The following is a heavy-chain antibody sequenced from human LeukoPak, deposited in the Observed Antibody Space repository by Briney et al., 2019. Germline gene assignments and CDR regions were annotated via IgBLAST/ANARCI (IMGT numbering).Heavy chain of an antibody. V-gene: IGHV3-23*01. J-gene: IGHJ4*02. CDR3: AKPTKMYYYDSGALNY. CDR1: GFTFSNYA. D-gene: IGHD3-22*01. CDR2: ISVGSDIT. Sequence: TGTSLRLSCEASGFTFSNYAMNWVRQAPGKGLQWVSTISVGSDITYYADSVKGRFTISRDNDKNTLYLQMNSLRADDTAIYYCAKPTKMYYYDSGALNYWGPGTLVTVSS.